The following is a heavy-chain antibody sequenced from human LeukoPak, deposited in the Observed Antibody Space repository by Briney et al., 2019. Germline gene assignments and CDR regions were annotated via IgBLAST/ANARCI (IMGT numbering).Heavy chain of an antibody. V-gene: IGHV3-21*01. Sequence: GGSLRLSWAASGFTFSSYSMNWVRQAPGKGLEWVSSISSSSSYIYYADSVKGRFTISRDTAKNSLYLQMNSLRAEDTAVYYCARDPADYHDAFDIWGQGTMVTVSS. CDR3: ARDPADYHDAFDI. J-gene: IGHJ3*02. CDR1: GFTFSSYS. D-gene: IGHD5-12*01. CDR2: ISSSSSYI.